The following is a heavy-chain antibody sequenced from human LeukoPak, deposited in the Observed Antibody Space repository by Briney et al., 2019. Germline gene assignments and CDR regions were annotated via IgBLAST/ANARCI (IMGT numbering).Heavy chain of an antibody. J-gene: IGHJ4*02. CDR3: AKGTHYYDSSGCPFDY. D-gene: IGHD3-22*01. CDR1: GFTFSSYA. Sequence: PGRSLRLSCAASGFTFSSYAMHWVRQAPGKGLEWVAVISYDGSNKYYADSVKGRFTISRDNSKNTLYLQMNSLRAEDTAVYYCAKGTHYYDSSGCPFDYWGQGTLVTVSS. V-gene: IGHV3-30-3*01. CDR2: ISYDGSNK.